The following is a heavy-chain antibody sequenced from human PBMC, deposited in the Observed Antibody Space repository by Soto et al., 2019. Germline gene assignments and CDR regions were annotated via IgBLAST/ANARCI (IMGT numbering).Heavy chain of an antibody. CDR3: TTDFDFKLLWFGGYYYYGMDV. CDR1: GFTFSNAW. CDR2: IKSKTDGGTT. D-gene: IGHD3-10*01. J-gene: IGHJ6*02. Sequence: GGSLRLSCAASGFTFSNAWMNWVRQAPGKGLEWVGRIKSKTDGGTTDYAAPVKGRFTISRDDSKNTLYLQMNSLKTEDTAVYYCTTDFDFKLLWFGGYYYYGMDVWGQGTTVTVSS. V-gene: IGHV3-15*07.